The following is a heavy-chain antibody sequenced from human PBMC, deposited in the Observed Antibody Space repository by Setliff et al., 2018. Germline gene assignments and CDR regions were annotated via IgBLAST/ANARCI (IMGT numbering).Heavy chain of an antibody. CDR2: IVVGSGNT. J-gene: IGHJ4*02. Sequence: GASVKVSCKASGFTFTSSAVQWVRQARGQRLEWIGWIVVGSGNTNYAQKFQERVTITRDMSTSTAYMELSSLRSEDTAVYYCAAPAVEKFYYASGSNTNFDYWGQGTLVTVSS. V-gene: IGHV1-58*01. CDR1: GFTFTSSA. D-gene: IGHD3-10*01. CDR3: AAPAVEKFYYASGSNTNFDY.